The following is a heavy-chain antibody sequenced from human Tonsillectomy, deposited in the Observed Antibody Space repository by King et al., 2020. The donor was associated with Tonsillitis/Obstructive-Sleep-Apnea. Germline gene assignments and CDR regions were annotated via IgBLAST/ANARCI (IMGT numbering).Heavy chain of an antibody. CDR2: IRRSSSYT. Sequence: VQLVESGGGLVKPGGSLRLSCAASGFTFSDYYMSWIRQAPGTGLEWVSYIRRSSSYTNYAASGKGRFTISRDNAKNSLYLQMNSLRAEDTAVYYCARGGYSSVPDYWGQGTLVTVSS. CDR3: ARGGYSSVPDY. J-gene: IGHJ4*02. D-gene: IGHD6-25*01. V-gene: IGHV3-11*05. CDR1: GFTFSDYY.